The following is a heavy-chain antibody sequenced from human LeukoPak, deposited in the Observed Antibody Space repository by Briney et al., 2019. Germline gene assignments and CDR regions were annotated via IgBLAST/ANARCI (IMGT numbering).Heavy chain of an antibody. CDR3: AKEHDLWHKEGNWFDT. V-gene: IGHV3-23*01. J-gene: IGHJ5*02. D-gene: IGHD3-3*01. Sequence: GGSLRLSCTLSGFSFNTYSMSWVRQAPGKGLEWVPAINDDTPYYTDSVKGRFTVSRDNSKDTLYLHLNSLRAEDTAIYYCAKEHDLWHKEGNWFDTWGQGVLVTVSS. CDR1: GFSFNTYS. CDR2: INDDTP.